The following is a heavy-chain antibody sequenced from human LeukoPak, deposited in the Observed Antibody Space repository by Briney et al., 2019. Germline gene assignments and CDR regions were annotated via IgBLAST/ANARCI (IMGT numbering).Heavy chain of an antibody. CDR2: IYYSGNA. Sequence: SETLSLTCTVSGGSISSSTYCWGWIRQPPEKGLEWIGNIYYSGNAYHNPSLKSRVTISVDTSKNQFSLRLSSVTAADTAVYYCASVRRGFGEFSKYYSYYYMDVWGKGTTVTISS. J-gene: IGHJ6*03. CDR3: ASVRRGFGEFSKYYSYYYMDV. CDR1: GGSISSSTYC. V-gene: IGHV4-39*01. D-gene: IGHD3-10*01.